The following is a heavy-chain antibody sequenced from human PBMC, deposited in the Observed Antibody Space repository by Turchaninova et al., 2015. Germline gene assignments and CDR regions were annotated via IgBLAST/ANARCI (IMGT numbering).Heavy chain of an antibody. D-gene: IGHD3-22*01. J-gene: IGHJ4*02. V-gene: IGHV4-34*01. CDR1: GGSFSGYY. CDR3: ARGRYYDSSGYCDFDY. Sequence: QVQLQQWGAGLLKPSETLSLTCPVYGGSFSGYYWSWIRQPPGKGLEWIGEINHSGSSNYNPSLKSRVTISVDTSKNQFSLKLSSVTAADTAVYYCARGRYYDSSGYCDFDYWGQGTLVTVSS. CDR2: INHSGSS.